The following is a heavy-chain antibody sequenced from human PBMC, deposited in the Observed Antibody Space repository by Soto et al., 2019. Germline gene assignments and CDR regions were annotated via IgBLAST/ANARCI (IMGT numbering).Heavy chain of an antibody. V-gene: IGHV3-15*01. Sequence: PGGPLRLSCAVSGFTLTTAWMNWVRQTPEKGLEWVARVKADGVTTDYAAPVKGRFLISRDTSKSTVYLQMNSLKTEDTAVYFCAADTPEIGAQIDYWGQGTLVTVSS. J-gene: IGHJ4*02. CDR1: GFTLTTAW. CDR2: VKADGVTT. D-gene: IGHD1-26*01. CDR3: AADTPEIGAQIDY.